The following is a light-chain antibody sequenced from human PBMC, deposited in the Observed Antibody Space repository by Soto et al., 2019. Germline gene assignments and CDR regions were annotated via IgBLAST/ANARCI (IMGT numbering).Light chain of an antibody. CDR2: EVS. CDR1: SSDVGGYKF. CDR3: AAWDDSLSGPV. J-gene: IGLJ2*01. V-gene: IGLV2-14*01. Sequence: QSALTQPASVSGSPGQSITISCTGTSSDVGGYKFVSWYQQHPGKAPKLMIYEVSNRPSGVSSRFSDSKSGNTASLTISGLQAEDEADYYCAAWDDSLSGPVFGGGTKVTVL.